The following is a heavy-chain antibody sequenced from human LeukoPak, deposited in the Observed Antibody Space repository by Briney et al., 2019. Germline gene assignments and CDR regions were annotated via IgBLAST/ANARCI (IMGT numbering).Heavy chain of an antibody. V-gene: IGHV1-8*01. D-gene: IGHD1-26*01. CDR1: GYTFTSYD. CDR2: MNPNSGNT. J-gene: IGHJ6*02. Sequence: ASVKVSCKASGYTFTSYDINWVRQATGQGLEWMGWMNPNSGNTGYAQKFQGRVTMTRNASISTAYMELSSLRSEDTAVYHCARWSSDFPDFDYGTDVWGQGTTVTVSS. CDR3: ARWSSDFPDFDYGTDV.